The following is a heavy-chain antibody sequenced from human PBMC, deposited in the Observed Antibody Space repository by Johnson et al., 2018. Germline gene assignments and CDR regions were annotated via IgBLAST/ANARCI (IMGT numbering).Heavy chain of an antibody. D-gene: IGHD1-1*01. CDR2: IIPIFDTT. J-gene: IGHJ3*02. CDR3: AREWNEGGNDAFDI. V-gene: IGHV1-69*01. Sequence: VQLVESGAEVKKPGSSVKVSCKASGGTFSSSAINWVRQAPGQGLEWMGGIIPIFDTTNFAQKFQGRVTITANDSTTTAYMELSSLRYEGTAVYYCAREWNEGGNDAFDIWGQGTLVTVSS. CDR1: GGTFSSSA.